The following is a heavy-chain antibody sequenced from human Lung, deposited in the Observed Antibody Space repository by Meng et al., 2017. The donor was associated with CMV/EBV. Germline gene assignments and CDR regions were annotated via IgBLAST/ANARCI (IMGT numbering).Heavy chain of an antibody. D-gene: IGHD4-23*01. CDR1: GDIVSSNSAA. CDR3: ARGINGGCGD. CDR2: TYYRSKWYH. V-gene: IGHV6-1*01. Sequence: VQLQQSGPGLVKPSQTLSLTCAICGDIVSSNSAAWHWIRQSPSRGLEWLGRTYYRSKWYHEYAVSVKSRITISPDTPKNQFSLQLNSMTPEDTAVYYCARGINGGCGDWGQGTLVTVSS. J-gene: IGHJ4*02.